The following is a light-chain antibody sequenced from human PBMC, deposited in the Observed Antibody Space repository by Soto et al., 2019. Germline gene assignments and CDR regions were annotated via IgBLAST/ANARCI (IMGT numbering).Light chain of an antibody. J-gene: IGKJ1*01. CDR3: QQSYSTPQT. Sequence: IQMTQSPSSLSASVVDRVTITCLASQSISSYLNWYQQKPGKAPKLLIYAASSLQSGVPSRFSGSGSGTDFTLTISSLQPEDFATYYCQQSYSTPQTFGQGTKVDIK. CDR2: AAS. V-gene: IGKV1-39*01. CDR1: QSISSY.